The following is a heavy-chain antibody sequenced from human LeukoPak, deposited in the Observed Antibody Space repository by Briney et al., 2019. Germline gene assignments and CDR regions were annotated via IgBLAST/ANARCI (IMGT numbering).Heavy chain of an antibody. CDR2: ISAYNGNT. V-gene: IGHV1-18*01. CDR1: GYTFTSYG. Sequence: ASVKVSCKASGYTFTSYGISWVRQAPGQGLEWMGWISAYNGNTNYAQKLQGRVTMTTDTSTSTAYMELRSLRSDDTAVYYCARGVHSSIWSNWFDPWGQGTLVTVSS. J-gene: IGHJ5*02. CDR3: ARGVHSSIWSNWFDP. D-gene: IGHD6-13*01.